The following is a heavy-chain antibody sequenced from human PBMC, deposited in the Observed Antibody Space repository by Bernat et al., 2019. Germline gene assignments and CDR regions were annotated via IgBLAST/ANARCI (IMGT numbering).Heavy chain of an antibody. CDR2: IYSSGST. D-gene: IGHD5-24*01. Sequence: QVQLQESGPGLVKPSETLSLTCTVSGVSISSYYWSWIRQPAGKGLEWIGRIYSSGSTNYNPSLKGRVTMSVDTTKNQFFLNVTSVTAADTAVYYCARESRWPPDSWGQGVLVTVSS. V-gene: IGHV4-4*07. CDR3: ARESRWPPDS. CDR1: GVSISSYY. J-gene: IGHJ4*03.